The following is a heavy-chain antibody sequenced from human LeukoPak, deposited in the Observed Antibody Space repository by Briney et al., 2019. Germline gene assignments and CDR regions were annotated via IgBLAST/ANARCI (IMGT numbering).Heavy chain of an antibody. CDR2: IWYDGSNK. Sequence: SCKASGFTFSSYGMHWVRQAPGKGLEWVAVIWYDGSNKYYADSVKGRFTISRDNSKNTLYLQMNSLRAEDTAVYYCARDGVGATKDYWGQGTLVTVSS. CDR3: ARDGVGATKDY. CDR1: GFTFSSYG. J-gene: IGHJ4*02. D-gene: IGHD1-26*01. V-gene: IGHV3-33*01.